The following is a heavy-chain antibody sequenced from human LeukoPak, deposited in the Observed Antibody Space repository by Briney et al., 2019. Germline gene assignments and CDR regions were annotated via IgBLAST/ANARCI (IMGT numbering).Heavy chain of an antibody. CDR1: GFTFSSYG. D-gene: IGHD2-15*01. V-gene: IGHV3-33*01. CDR2: IWYDGSNK. J-gene: IGHJ4*02. CDR3: ARSYAVVVVAATSPYFDY. Sequence: PGRSLRLSCAASGFTFSSYGMHWVRQAPGKGLEWVAVIWYDGSNKYYADSVKGRFTISRDNSKNTLYLQMNSLRAEDTAVYYCARSYAVVVVAATSPYFDYWGQGTLVTVSS.